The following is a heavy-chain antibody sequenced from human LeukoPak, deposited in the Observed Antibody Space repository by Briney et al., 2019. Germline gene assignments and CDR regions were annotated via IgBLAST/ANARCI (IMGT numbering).Heavy chain of an antibody. Sequence: SETLSLTCAVYGGSFSGYYWTWIRQPPGKGLEWIGEINHSGSINYNPSLKSRVSISADTSKNHFSLELSSVTAADTAVYYCARPYYGSGSPWDYIDVWGKGTTVTISS. CDR1: GGSFSGYY. CDR3: ARPYYGSGSPWDYIDV. CDR2: INHSGSI. D-gene: IGHD3-10*01. V-gene: IGHV4-34*01. J-gene: IGHJ6*03.